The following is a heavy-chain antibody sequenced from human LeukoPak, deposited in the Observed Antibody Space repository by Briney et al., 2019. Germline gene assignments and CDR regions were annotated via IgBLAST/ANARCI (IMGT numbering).Heavy chain of an antibody. CDR2: ISYDETNK. CDR3: ARDYCSRTSCLGMDV. V-gene: IGHV3-30-3*01. Sequence: GGSLRLSCAASGFTFSSYAMHLVRQAPGKGLEWVAAISYDETNKFYADSVKGRFTISRDNSKNTLFLQMDSLRAEDTAVYYCARDYCSRTSCLGMDVWGQGTTVTVSS. D-gene: IGHD2-2*01. CDR1: GFTFSSYA. J-gene: IGHJ6*02.